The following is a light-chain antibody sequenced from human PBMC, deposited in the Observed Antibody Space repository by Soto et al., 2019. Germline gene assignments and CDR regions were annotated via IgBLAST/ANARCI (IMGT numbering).Light chain of an antibody. CDR1: SSDVGSYNR. J-gene: IGLJ1*01. CDR3: SSYTTSSTYV. V-gene: IGLV2-18*02. Sequence: QSALTQPPSVSGSPGQSVTISCTGTSSDVGSYNRVSWYQQPPGTAPKLMIFEVSNRPSGVPDRFSGSKSGNTASLTISGLQAEDVADYYCSSYTTSSTYVFGTGTMLTVL. CDR2: EVS.